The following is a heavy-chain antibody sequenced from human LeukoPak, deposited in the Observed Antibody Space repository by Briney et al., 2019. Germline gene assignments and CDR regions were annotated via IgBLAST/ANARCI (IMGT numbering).Heavy chain of an antibody. CDR3: ASRYDSSGYYADAFDI. Sequence: SVKVSCKASGGTFSSYAISWVRQAPGQGLEWMGRIIPILGIANYAQKFQGRVTITADKSTSTAYMELSSLSSEDTAVYYCASRYDSSGYYADAFDIWGQGTMVTVSS. CDR2: IIPILGIA. J-gene: IGHJ3*02. V-gene: IGHV1-69*04. D-gene: IGHD3-22*01. CDR1: GGTFSSYA.